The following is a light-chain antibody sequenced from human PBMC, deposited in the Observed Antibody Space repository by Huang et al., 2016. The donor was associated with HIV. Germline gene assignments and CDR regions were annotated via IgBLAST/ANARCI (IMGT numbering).Light chain of an antibody. J-gene: IGKJ3*01. CDR2: DAS. CDR1: QSVRSN. Sequence: EIVMTQSPGTLSVSPGERATLSCRASQSVRSNLAWYQQKPGKAPRLLIYDASTRATCVPARFRGSGSGTQFTLSISSLQSEDFAVYYCQQYDNWPPFTFGPGTKVDIK. CDR3: QQYDNWPPFT. V-gene: IGKV3-15*01.